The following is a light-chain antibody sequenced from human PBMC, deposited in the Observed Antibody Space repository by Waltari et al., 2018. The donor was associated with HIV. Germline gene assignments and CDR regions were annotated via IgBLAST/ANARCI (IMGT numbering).Light chain of an antibody. CDR3: LQGLRAPFA. Sequence: DILISQSPPSLSVTPGESASISCSSTESLLHDNNKRNDIDWYVQKPGQTPRLLFYLASSRASGVPDRFECIGSGTNFTLRITKVAPEDVGTYYCLQGLRAPFAFGQGT. CDR1: ESLLHDNNKRND. V-gene: IGKV2-28*01. CDR2: LAS. J-gene: IGKJ2*01.